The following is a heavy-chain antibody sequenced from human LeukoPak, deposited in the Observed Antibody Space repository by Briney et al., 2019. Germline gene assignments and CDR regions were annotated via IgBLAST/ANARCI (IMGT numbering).Heavy chain of an antibody. D-gene: IGHD3-22*01. CDR1: GFTFSSYW. CDR3: AKDLDSSGTLGY. CDR2: IRYDGSNK. Sequence: GGSLRLSCAASGFTFSSYWMHWVRQAPGKGLEWVAFIRYDGSNKYYADSVKGRFTISRDNSKNTLYLQMNSLRAEDTAVYYCAKDLDSSGTLGYWGQGTLVTVSS. V-gene: IGHV3-30*02. J-gene: IGHJ4*02.